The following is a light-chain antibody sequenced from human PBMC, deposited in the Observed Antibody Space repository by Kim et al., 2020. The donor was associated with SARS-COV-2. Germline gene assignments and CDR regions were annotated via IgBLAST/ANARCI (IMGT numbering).Light chain of an antibody. CDR1: QTISGY. CDR2: AAS. V-gene: IGKV1-39*01. J-gene: IGKJ1*01. Sequence: DIQMTQSPSSLSASVGDRVTITCRASQTISGYLNWYQQKPGKAPKLLIYAASSLLGGVPSRFSGSGSGTDFTLTISSLQPEDFATYHCQQSYTTPPTFGQGTKVDIK. CDR3: QQSYTTPPT.